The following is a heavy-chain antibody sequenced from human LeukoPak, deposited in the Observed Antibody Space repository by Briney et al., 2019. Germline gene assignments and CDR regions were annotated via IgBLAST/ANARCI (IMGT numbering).Heavy chain of an antibody. V-gene: IGHV2-5*01. D-gene: IGHD2-2*01. J-gene: IGHJ5*02. Sequence: SGPTLVNPTQTLTLTCTFSGFSLSTSRVGVGWIRQPPGKALEWLALIYWNDDKRYSPSLKSRLTITKDTSKNQVVLTMTNMDPVDTATYYCARLYCSSTSCYRPYNWFDPWGQGTLVTVSS. CDR3: ARLYCSSTSCYRPYNWFDP. CDR1: GFSLSTSRVG. CDR2: IYWNDDK.